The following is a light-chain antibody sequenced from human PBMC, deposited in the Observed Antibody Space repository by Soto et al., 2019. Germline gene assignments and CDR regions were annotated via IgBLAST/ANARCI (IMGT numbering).Light chain of an antibody. CDR2: DVY. V-gene: IGLV2-14*01. J-gene: IGLJ1*01. CDR1: SSDVGRYTY. Sequence: QSALTQPACVSGSPVQSVTISFAGTSSDVGRYTYVSWYQQHPGKAPKLIIYDVYNRPSGVSNRFSGSKSGNTASLTISGLQAEDEADYYCTSYTSTSTPYVFGGGTKVTVL. CDR3: TSYTSTSTPYV.